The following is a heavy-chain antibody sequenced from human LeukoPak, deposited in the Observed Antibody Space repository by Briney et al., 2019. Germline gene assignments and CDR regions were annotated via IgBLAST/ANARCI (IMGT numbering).Heavy chain of an antibody. V-gene: IGHV4-61*01. CDR3: AREQTSYYDILTGYRYFDY. D-gene: IGHD3-9*01. CDR2: IDYSGST. CDR1: GGSVSSGSYY. Sequence: SETLSLTCTVPGGSVSSGSYYWSWIRQPPGKGLEWIGYIDYSGSTNYNPSLKSRVTISVDTSKNQFSLKLSSVTAADTAVYYCAREQTSYYDILTGYRYFDYWGQGTLVTVSS. J-gene: IGHJ4*02.